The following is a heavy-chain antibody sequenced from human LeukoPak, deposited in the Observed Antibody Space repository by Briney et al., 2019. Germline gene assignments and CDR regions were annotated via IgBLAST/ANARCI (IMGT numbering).Heavy chain of an antibody. CDR1: GFTFSSYA. D-gene: IGHD6-19*01. Sequence: PGGSLRLSCAASGFTFSSYAMHWVRQAPGKGLEWVSGISWNSGSIGYADSVKGRFTISRDNAKNSLYLQMNSLRAEDTALYYCAKDAYSSGWYPPWFDPWGQGTLVTVSS. V-gene: IGHV3-9*01. CDR3: AKDAYSSGWYPPWFDP. CDR2: ISWNSGSI. J-gene: IGHJ5*02.